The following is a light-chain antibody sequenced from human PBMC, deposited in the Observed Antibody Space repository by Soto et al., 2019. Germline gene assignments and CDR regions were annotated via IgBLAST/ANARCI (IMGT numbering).Light chain of an antibody. CDR3: QQYNNWPRRT. Sequence: EIVMTQSPATLSVSPGERATLSCRASQSVSSNLAWYQQKPGQPPRLLIYGASTRATGIPARFSGSGSGTEFTLTISSLQSEDFAVYYCQQYNNWPRRTFGQGTKVEIK. CDR1: QSVSSN. CDR2: GAS. J-gene: IGKJ1*01. V-gene: IGKV3-15*01.